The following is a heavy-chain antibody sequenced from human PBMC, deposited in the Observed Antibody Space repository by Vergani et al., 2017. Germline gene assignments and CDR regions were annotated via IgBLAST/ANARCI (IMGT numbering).Heavy chain of an antibody. CDR3: ASGKYYSDSTSHFRGRYFDV. D-gene: IGHD3-16*01. CDR1: GDSIISRSYY. J-gene: IGHJ2*01. V-gene: IGHV4-39*01. CDR2: IYNSGNG. Sequence: QMQLQESGPGLVKASETLSLTCTVSGDSIISRSYYWGWIRQPPGKGLEWIGSIYNSGNGDSSSAFKSRVTIAADTSKNQFSLRLTSVTAGDTAVYYCASGKYYSDSTSHFRGRYFDVWGRGTLVTVPS.